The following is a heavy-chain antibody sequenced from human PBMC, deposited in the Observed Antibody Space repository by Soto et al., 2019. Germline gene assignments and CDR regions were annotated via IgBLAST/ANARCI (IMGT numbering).Heavy chain of an antibody. CDR1: GGSISSSTYS. D-gene: IGHD3-10*01. CDR3: ARQSATYFFGSGLNWFDP. CDR2: IYYSGST. V-gene: IGHV4-39*01. Sequence: SETLSLTCTVSGGSISSSTYSWGWIRQPPGKGLEWIGSIYYSGSTYYNPSLKSRVTISADTSKNQFSLKLNSVTAADTAVYYCARQSATYFFGSGLNWFDPWGQGTLVTVSS. J-gene: IGHJ5*02.